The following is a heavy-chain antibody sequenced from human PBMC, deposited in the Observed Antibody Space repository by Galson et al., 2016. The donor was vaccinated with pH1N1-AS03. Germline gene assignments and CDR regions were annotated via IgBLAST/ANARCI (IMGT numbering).Heavy chain of an antibody. V-gene: IGHV3-74*03. CDR3: AREGRVYESDGYYRPLDL. Sequence: SLRLSCAASAFSFSRHWMHWVRQAPGKGLVWVSRVSSDGSRTTYTDSVKGRFSISRDNAQNMLYLELNSPRDEDTALYFCAREGRVYESDGYYRPLDLWGQGAMVVVS. D-gene: IGHD3-22*01. CDR2: VSSDGSRT. CDR1: AFSFSRHW. J-gene: IGHJ3*01.